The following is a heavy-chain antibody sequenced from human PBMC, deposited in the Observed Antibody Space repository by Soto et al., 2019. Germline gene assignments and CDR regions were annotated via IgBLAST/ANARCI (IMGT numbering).Heavy chain of an antibody. V-gene: IGHV3-23*01. CDR3: AKTGSSYFDY. CDR1: GFTFTTYA. CDR2: IDDSGTKT. J-gene: IGHJ4*02. Sequence: EVQLLESGGGVVQSGGSLRLSCAASGFTFTTYAMSWVRQAPGKGLEWVSTIDDSGTKTYYADSLRGRFTISRDNSKSPLYLQFNSLRAEDTAFYYCAKTGSSYFDYWGQGTLVTVSS.